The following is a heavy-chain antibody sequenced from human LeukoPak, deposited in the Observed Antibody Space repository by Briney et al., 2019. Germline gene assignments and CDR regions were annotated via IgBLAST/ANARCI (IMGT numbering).Heavy chain of an antibody. CDR3: SRDFTIDAFDM. CDR1: GFTFGDYA. CDR2: IRSKVYGATT. D-gene: IGHD3-10*01. Sequence: GGSLRLSCTASGFTFGDYAMNWFRQAPGKGLEWVGFIRSKVYGATTEYAASVKGRFTISRDDSKSIAYLQMNSLKTDDTALYYCSRDFTIDAFDMWGQGTMVTVSS. V-gene: IGHV3-49*03. J-gene: IGHJ3*02.